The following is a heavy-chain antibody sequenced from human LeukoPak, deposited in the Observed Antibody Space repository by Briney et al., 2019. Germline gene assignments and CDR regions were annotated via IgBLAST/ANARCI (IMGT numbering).Heavy chain of an antibody. J-gene: IGHJ2*01. CDR3: ARAGLGGAPWYFDL. CDR1: GGTFSSYA. D-gene: IGHD3/OR15-3a*01. Sequence: ASVKVSCKASGGTFSSYAISWVRQAPGQGLEWMGGIIPIFGTANYAQKFQGRVTITADESTSTAYMELSSLRSEDTAVYYCARAGLGGAPWYFDLWGRGTLVTVSS. V-gene: IGHV1-69*13. CDR2: IIPIFGTA.